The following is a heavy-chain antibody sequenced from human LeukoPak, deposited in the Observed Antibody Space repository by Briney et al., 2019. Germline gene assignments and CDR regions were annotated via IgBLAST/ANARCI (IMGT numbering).Heavy chain of an antibody. Sequence: GGSLRLSCAASGFTFSSYWMSWVRQAPGKGLEWVANIKQDGSEKYYVDSVKGRFTISRDNAKNSLYLQMNSLRAEDTAVYYCARAADYYGSGSRLNHFDYWGQGTLVTVSS. CDR2: IKQDGSEK. V-gene: IGHV3-7*03. J-gene: IGHJ4*02. CDR1: GFTFSSYW. CDR3: ARAADYYGSGSRLNHFDY. D-gene: IGHD3-10*01.